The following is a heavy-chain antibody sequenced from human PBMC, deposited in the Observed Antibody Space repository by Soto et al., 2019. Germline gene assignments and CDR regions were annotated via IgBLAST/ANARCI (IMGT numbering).Heavy chain of an antibody. V-gene: IGHV2-26*01. CDR3: ARVSKSTDSFDC. Sequence: QVTLKESGPVLVKPTETLTLTCSVSGFSLSNATMGVGWLRQPPGKALEWLAHIFSNDEKFYSTSLKSRLTISKDTSKSQVVFIMSNVAPVDTAIYYCARVSKSTDSFDCWGQGTLVTVSS. CDR2: IFSNDEK. CDR1: GFSLSNATMG. D-gene: IGHD4-4*01. J-gene: IGHJ4*02.